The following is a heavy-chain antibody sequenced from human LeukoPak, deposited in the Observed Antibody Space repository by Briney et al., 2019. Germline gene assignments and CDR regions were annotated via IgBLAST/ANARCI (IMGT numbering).Heavy chain of an antibody. V-gene: IGHV1-2*02. D-gene: IGHD3-22*01. CDR2: INPNNGGT. J-gene: IGHJ5*02. Sequence: ASVKVSCKASGYTFTGYYMHWVRQTPGQGPEWMGWINPNNGGTKLAQKFQGRVTMTTDTSISTAYMELSKLTSDDTAMYYCARDQGNGYYINWFDPWGQGTLVTVSS. CDR1: GYTFTGYY. CDR3: ARDQGNGYYINWFDP.